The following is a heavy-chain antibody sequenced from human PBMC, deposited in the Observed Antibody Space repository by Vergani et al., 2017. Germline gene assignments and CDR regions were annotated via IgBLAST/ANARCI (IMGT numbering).Heavy chain of an antibody. J-gene: IGHJ5*02. D-gene: IGHD3-3*01. V-gene: IGHV2-5*01. CDR1: GFSLSTSGVG. CDR2: IYWNDDK. Sequence: QVTLKESGPVLVKPTETLTLTCTVSGFSLSTSGVGVGWIRQPPGKALEWLALIYWNDDKRYSPSLKSRLTITKDTSKNQVVLTMTNMDPVDTATYYCAHSRRSTIFGVVTWENWFDPWGQGTLVTVSS. CDR3: AHSRRSTIFGVVTWENWFDP.